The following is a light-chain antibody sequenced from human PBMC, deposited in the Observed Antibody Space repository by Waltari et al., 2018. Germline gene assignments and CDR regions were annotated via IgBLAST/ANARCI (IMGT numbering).Light chain of an antibody. CDR3: QQYNNWPGYT. CDR1: QSVSSN. Sequence: EIVMTQSPATLSVSPGERATLSCRASQSVSSNLAWYQQKPGQAPRLLIYGASTRATGSPARFRGSGSGTEFTLTISSLQSEDFAVYYCQQYNNWPGYTFGQGTKLEIK. J-gene: IGKJ2*01. CDR2: GAS. V-gene: IGKV3-15*01.